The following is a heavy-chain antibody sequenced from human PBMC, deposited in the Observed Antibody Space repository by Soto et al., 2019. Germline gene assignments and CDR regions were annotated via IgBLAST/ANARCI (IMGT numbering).Heavy chain of an antibody. V-gene: IGHV3-48*03. J-gene: IGHJ3*02. CDR1: GFSFSSYE. CDR2: IASSGTVI. Sequence: GGSLRLSCEASGFSFSSYEMSWVRQAPGKGLEWVSYIASSGTVIYFSDSVKGRFTISRDNAKNSVYLQMNRLRAEDTAVYYCARKLFDTGTQWESGDAFDTWGQGTMVTV. D-gene: IGHD1-26*01. CDR3: ARKLFDTGTQWESGDAFDT.